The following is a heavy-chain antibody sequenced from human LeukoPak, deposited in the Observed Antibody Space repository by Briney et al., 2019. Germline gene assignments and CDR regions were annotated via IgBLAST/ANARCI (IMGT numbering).Heavy chain of an antibody. CDR3: ARAYRGYSSEYYYYMDV. D-gene: IGHD6-19*01. V-gene: IGHV1-18*01. J-gene: IGHJ6*03. Sequence: GASVKVSCKASGYTFTSYGISWVRQAPGQGLEWMGWISAYNGNTNYAQKLQGRVTMTTDTSTSTAYMELRSLRSEDTAVYYCARAYRGYSSEYYYYMDVWGKGTTVTISS. CDR2: ISAYNGNT. CDR1: GYTFTSYG.